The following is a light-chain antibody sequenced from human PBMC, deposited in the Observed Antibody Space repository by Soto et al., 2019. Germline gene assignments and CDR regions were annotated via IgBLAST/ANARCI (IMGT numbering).Light chain of an antibody. CDR1: SSDVGAYNS. CDR2: EVS. J-gene: IGLJ2*01. Sequence: QSALTQPPSASGSPGQSVTISCTGTSSDVGAYNSVSWYQHYPGKAPKLLIYEVSKRPSGVPDRFSGSKSGNTASLTVSGLQAEEEADYYCSSYAGATNLVFGGGTQLTVL. V-gene: IGLV2-8*01. CDR3: SSYAGATNLV.